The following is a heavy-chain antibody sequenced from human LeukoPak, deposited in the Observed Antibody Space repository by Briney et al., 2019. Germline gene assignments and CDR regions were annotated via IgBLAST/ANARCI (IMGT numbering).Heavy chain of an antibody. V-gene: IGHV3-23*01. D-gene: IGHD4-17*01. CDR1: GFTFSSYA. CDR2: ISGGGGST. J-gene: IGHJ6*02. CDR3: ARGGYGDYVLLSYYYYGMDV. Sequence: GGSLRLSCATTGFTFSSYAMNWVRQAPGKGLEWVSVISGGGGSTYYADSVKGRFTISRDNSKNTLYLQMNSLRAEDTAVYYCARGGYGDYVLLSYYYYGMDVWGQGTTVTVSS.